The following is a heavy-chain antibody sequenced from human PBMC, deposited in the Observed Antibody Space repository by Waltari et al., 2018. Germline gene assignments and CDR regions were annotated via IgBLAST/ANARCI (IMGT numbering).Heavy chain of an antibody. CDR1: GGPFSSYA. J-gene: IGHJ2*01. CDR2: IIPIFGTA. Sequence: QVQLVQSGAEVKKPGSSVKVSCKASGGPFSSYAISWVRQAPGQGLEWMGGIIPIFGTANYAQKVRGRVTITADESTSTAYMELSSRRSGDTAVYYCARGVGIAAPPRRSLFDWYFDLWGRGTLVTVSS. V-gene: IGHV1-69*12. D-gene: IGHD6-13*01. CDR3: ARGVGIAAPPRRSLFDWYFDL.